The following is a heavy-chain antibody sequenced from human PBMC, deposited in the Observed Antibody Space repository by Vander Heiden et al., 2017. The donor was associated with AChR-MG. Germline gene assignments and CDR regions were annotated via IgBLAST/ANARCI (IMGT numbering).Heavy chain of an antibody. CDR3: ARRIAVAGLAFDI. V-gene: IGHV1-8*01. Sequence: QVQLVQSGAEVKNPGASVTVSCKASGYAFTSYDINWVRQATGQGLEWMGWMNPNSGNTGYAQKVQGRVTMTRNTSISTAYMELSSLRSEDTAVYYCARRIAVAGLAFDIWGQGTMVTVSS. J-gene: IGHJ3*02. CDR2: MNPNSGNT. CDR1: GYAFTSYD. D-gene: IGHD6-19*01.